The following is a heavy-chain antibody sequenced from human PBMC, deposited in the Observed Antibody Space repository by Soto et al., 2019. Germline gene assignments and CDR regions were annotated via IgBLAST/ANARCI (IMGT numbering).Heavy chain of an antibody. V-gene: IGHV3-74*01. CDR3: AKDQGSSWYEIDY. CDR2: IKTDGSAT. CDR1: GFTFSSHW. Sequence: GGSLRLSCAASGFTFSSHWMHWVRQTPGKGLMWVSHIKTDGSATNYADSVKGRFTISRDNTKNTLYLQMNSLRAEDTAVYYFAKDQGSSWYEIDYWGQGSLVTVSS. D-gene: IGHD6-13*01. J-gene: IGHJ4*02.